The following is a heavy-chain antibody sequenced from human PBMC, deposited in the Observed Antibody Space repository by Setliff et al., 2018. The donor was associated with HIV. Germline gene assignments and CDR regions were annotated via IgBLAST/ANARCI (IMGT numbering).Heavy chain of an antibody. CDR2: ISAYNGNT. CDR1: GYTFTNYG. V-gene: IGHV1-18*01. J-gene: IGHJ5*02. CDR3: ARFAVAGTKWSDP. D-gene: IGHD6-19*01. Sequence: ASVKVSCKASGYTFTNYGISWVRQAPGQGLEWVGWISAYNGNTNYAQKLQGRVTMTTDTSTSTAYMELRSLRSDDTAVYYCARFAVAGTKWSDPWGQGTLVTVSS.